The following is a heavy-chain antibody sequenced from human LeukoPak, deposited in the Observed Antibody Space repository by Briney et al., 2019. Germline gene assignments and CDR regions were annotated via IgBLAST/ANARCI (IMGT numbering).Heavy chain of an antibody. D-gene: IGHD1-26*01. J-gene: IGHJ4*02. CDR1: GFTFDDYV. CDR3: AKDDWELPIGLIDY. CDR2: ISWNSGSI. Sequence: PGRSPRLSCAASGFTFDDYVMHWVRQAPGKGLAWVSGISWNSGSIGYADSVKGRFTISRDNAKNSLYLQMNSLRAEDTALYYCAKDDWELPIGLIDYWGQGTLVTISS. V-gene: IGHV3-9*01.